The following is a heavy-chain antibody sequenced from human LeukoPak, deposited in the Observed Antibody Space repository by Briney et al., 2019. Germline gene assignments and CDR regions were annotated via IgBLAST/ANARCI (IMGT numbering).Heavy chain of an antibody. J-gene: IGHJ4*02. CDR2: ISGSSSTI. CDR3: ARDSSGSYKRYFDY. CDR1: GFTFSSYS. D-gene: IGHD1-26*01. V-gene: IGHV3-48*01. Sequence: GGSLRLSCAASGFTFSSYSMNWVRQAPGKGLEWGSYISGSSSTIYYADSVKGRFTISRDNGKNTLYLQMNSLRAEDTAVYYCARDSSGSYKRYFDYWGQGTLVTVSS.